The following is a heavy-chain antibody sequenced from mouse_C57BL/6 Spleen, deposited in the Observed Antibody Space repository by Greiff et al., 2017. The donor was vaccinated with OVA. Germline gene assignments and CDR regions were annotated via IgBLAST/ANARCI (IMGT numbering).Heavy chain of an antibody. CDR3: ASGGGGPYPNGYFDV. Sequence: EVQLQQSGAELVKPGASVKLSCTASGFNIKDYYMHWVKQRPEQGLEWIGRIDPEDGETKYAPKFPGKATITADTSSNTAYLQLSSLTSEDTAVYYCASGGGGPYPNGYFDVWGTGTTVTVSS. D-gene: IGHD2-10*01. V-gene: IGHV14-2*01. CDR1: GFNIKDYY. J-gene: IGHJ1*03. CDR2: IDPEDGET.